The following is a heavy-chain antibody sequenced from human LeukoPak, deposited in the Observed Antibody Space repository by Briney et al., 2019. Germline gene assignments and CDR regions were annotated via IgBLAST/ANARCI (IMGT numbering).Heavy chain of an antibody. CDR3: ARGSRITMVRREIMNDY. CDR2: ISYDGSNK. J-gene: IGHJ4*02. D-gene: IGHD3-10*01. CDR1: GFTFSSYA. Sequence: PGRSLRLSCAASGFTFSSYAMHWVRQAPGKGLEWVAVISYDGSNKYYADSVKCRFTISRDNSKNTLYLQMNSLRAEDTAVYYCARGSRITMVRREIMNDYWGQGTLVTVSS. V-gene: IGHV3-30*04.